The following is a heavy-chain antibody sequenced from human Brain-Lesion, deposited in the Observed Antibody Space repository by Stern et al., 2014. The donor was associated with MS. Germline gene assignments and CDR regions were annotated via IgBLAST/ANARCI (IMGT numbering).Heavy chain of an antibody. D-gene: IGHD3-3*01. V-gene: IGHV1-2*02. CDR1: GYIFTGYY. Sequence: QMQLVQSGAEVKKPGASGKVSCKTSGYIFTGYYIHWVRQAPGQGLEWMAWINPNTGGTKYDKKFQGRVTMSRDTSISTAYVELSSLTSDDTAVYYCARDQRGITIFGVVTDYYYLGMDVWGQGTTVTVSS. CDR3: ARDQRGITIFGVVTDYYYLGMDV. J-gene: IGHJ6*02. CDR2: INPNTGGT.